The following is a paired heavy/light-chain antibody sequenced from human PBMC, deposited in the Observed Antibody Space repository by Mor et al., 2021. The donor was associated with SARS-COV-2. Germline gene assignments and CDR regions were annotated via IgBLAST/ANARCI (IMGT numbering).Heavy chain of an antibody. CDR3: VRGGGYSGYCTGDKCYSYQYGMDD. V-gene: IGHV1-69*01. CDR1: GGAFNTHA. Sequence: QVQLVQSGPEVKKPESSVKVSCRTSGGAFNTHAISWVRQAPGQGLEWMGGIIPMFGPANYAQKFQGRVTITADESTSTVYMELSSLKSEDTAIYYCVRGGGYSGYCTGDKCYSYQYGMDDWGPGTTVFVS. CDR2: IIPMFGPA. D-gene: IGHD2-8*02. J-gene: IGHJ6*02.
Light chain of an antibody. V-gene: IGLV7-46*01. CDR2: DTT. Sequence: QAVVTQEPSLTVSPGGTVTLTCSSSTGPVTNSQSPHWFQQKPGQAPRTLIYDTTKKHSWTPARFSGSLLGDKAALTLSDAQPEDEAEYYCLLSYRGPWVFGGGTKLTV. CDR1: TGPVTNSQS. J-gene: IGLJ3*02. CDR3: LLSYRGPWV.